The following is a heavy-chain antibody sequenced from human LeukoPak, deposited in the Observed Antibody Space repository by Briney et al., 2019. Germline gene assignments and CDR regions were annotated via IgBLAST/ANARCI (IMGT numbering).Heavy chain of an antibody. CDR1: GGSISSSSYY. Sequence: SETLSLTCTVSGGSISSSSYYWGWIRQPPGKGLEWIGSIYYSGSTYYNPSLKSRVTISVDTSKNQFSLKLSSVTAADTAVYYCARWGIYGDSRNWYFDIWGRGTLVTVS. J-gene: IGHJ2*01. V-gene: IGHV4-39*07. D-gene: IGHD4-17*01. CDR2: IYYSGST. CDR3: ARWGIYGDSRNWYFDI.